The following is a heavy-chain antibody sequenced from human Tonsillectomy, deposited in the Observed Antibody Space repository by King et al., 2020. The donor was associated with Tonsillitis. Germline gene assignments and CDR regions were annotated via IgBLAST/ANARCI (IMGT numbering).Heavy chain of an antibody. CDR3: ASVAAWVVVSPPADH. Sequence: VQLVESGGGLVQPGGSLRLSCAASGFTFSSYSMNWVRQAPGKGLEWVSYISSSSSTTYYADSVKGRFTISRDNAKNSLYLQMNSLRDEDTAVYYCASVAAWVVVSPPADHWGQGTLVTVSS. CDR2: ISSSSSTT. V-gene: IGHV3-48*02. D-gene: IGHD2-15*01. CDR1: GFTFSSYS. J-gene: IGHJ4*02.